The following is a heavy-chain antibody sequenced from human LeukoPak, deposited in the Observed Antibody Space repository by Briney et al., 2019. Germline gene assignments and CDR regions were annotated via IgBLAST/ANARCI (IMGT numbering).Heavy chain of an antibody. CDR1: GISFSNYA. D-gene: IGHD5-24*01. Sequence: GGSLRLSCTASGISFSNYAMSWVRQAPGKGLEWVSAISGGGASTFYADSVKGRFTISRDNAKNTLHLQMSSLSAEDTAVYYCARASDGRFDYWGQGTLVTVSS. CDR3: ARASDGRFDY. CDR2: ISGGGAST. V-gene: IGHV3-23*01. J-gene: IGHJ4*02.